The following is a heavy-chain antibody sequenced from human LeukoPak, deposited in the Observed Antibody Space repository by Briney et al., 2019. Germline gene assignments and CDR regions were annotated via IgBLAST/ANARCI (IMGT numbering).Heavy chain of an antibody. V-gene: IGHV3-48*03. CDR1: GFSFSTYE. Sequence: GGSLRLSCAASGFSFSTYEMNWARQAPGEGLEWLSYISSSGSTIYYADSVKGRFTISRDNAKNSLYLQMNSLRAEDTAVYYCARTDSSGYWYFDYWGQGTLVTVSS. CDR2: ISSSGSTI. CDR3: ARTDSSGYWYFDY. D-gene: IGHD3-22*01. J-gene: IGHJ4*02.